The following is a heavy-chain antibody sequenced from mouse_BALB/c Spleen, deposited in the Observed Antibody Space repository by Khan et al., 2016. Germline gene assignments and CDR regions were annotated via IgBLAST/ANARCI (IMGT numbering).Heavy chain of an antibody. CDR1: GYAFTSYN. D-gene: IGHD2-2*01. CDR3: ASGYDLAWFAY. V-gene: IGHV1S135*01. CDR2: IDPYNGGT. J-gene: IGHJ3*01. Sequence: VQLPQSGPELVKPGASVKVFCKASGYAFTSYNMYWVKQSHGKSLEWIGYIDPYNGGTSYNQKFKGKSTLTVDKSSSTAYMHLNSLTSEDSAVYYCASGYDLAWFAYWGQGTLVTVSA.